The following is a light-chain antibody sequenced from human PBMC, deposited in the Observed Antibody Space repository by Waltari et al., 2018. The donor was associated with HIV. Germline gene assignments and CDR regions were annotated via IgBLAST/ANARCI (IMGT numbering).Light chain of an antibody. V-gene: IGLV1-47*01. J-gene: IGLJ3*02. CDR3: ASWDDNLSGWV. CDR2: RSA. Sequence: QSVLTQPPSASGTPGQSVSISCSGNRSNIGSNYFYLFQHLPGTTPKVVIYRSAQRPSGIPDRFSGSNSGTSASLAISGLRSEDEAHYYCASWDDNLSGWVFGGGTKLTVL. CDR1: RSNIGSNY.